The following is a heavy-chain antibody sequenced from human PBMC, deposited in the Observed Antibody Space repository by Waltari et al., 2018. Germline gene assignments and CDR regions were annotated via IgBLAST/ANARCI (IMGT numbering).Heavy chain of an antibody. V-gene: IGHV4-4*02. D-gene: IGHD6-13*01. CDR2: IYHSGST. CDR3: ARAGSSWDHRVLAFDY. CDR1: GGSISSSNW. Sequence: QVQLQESGPGLVKPSGTLSLTCAVSGGSISSSNWWSWVRQPPGKGLEWIGEIYHSGSTNYNPSLKSRGTISVDKSKNQFALKLSSVTAADTAVYYCARAGSSWDHRVLAFDYWGQGTLVTVSS. J-gene: IGHJ4*02.